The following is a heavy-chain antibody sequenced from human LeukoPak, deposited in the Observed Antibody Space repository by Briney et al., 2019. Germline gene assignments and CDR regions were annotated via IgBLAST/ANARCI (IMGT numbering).Heavy chain of an antibody. CDR1: GFTFSTYS. D-gene: IGHD1-26*01. J-gene: IGHJ4*02. CDR2: ISGTSSLI. Sequence: GGSLRLSCAASGFTFSTYSMNWVRQAPGKGLEWVSYISGTSSLIYYADSVKGRFTISRDNAKNSLYLQMNSLRAEDTAVYYCVRDLGGRSGHWGQGTLVTVSS. CDR3: VRDLGGRSGH. V-gene: IGHV3-48*01.